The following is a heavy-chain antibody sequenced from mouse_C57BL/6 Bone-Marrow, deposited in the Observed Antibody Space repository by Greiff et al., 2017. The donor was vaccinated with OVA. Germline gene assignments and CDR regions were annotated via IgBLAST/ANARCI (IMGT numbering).Heavy chain of an antibody. CDR2: IDPENGDT. Sequence: DVQLQESGAELVRPGASVKLSCTASGFNIKDDYMHWVKQRPEQGLEWIGWIDPENGDTEYASKFQGKATITADTSSNTAYLQLSSLTSEDTAVYYCTTGSGDFDDWGQGTTLTVSS. D-gene: IGHD1-3*01. J-gene: IGHJ2*01. CDR3: TTGSGDFDD. CDR1: GFNIKDDY. V-gene: IGHV14-4*01.